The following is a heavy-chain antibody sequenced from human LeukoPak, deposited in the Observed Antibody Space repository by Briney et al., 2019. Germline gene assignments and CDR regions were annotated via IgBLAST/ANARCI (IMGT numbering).Heavy chain of an antibody. CDR3: VATMTTLLAWFDP. V-gene: IGHV4-39*07. J-gene: IGHJ5*02. Sequence: PSETLSLTCTVSGGSISSSSYFWVWIRQPPGMGLEWIGSVYYSGTTYYNPSLKSRITISVDTSKNQFSLKMSSVTAADTAIYYCVATMTTLLAWFDPWGQGTLVTVSS. CDR2: VYYSGTT. D-gene: IGHD3-16*01. CDR1: GGSISSSSYF.